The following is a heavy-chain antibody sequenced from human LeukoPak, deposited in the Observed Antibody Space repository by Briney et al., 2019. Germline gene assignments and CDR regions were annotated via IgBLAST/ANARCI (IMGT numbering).Heavy chain of an antibody. CDR2: ISSSSSSI. V-gene: IGHV3-48*04. J-gene: IGHJ4*02. CDR1: GFSFSSYS. CDR3: ASGSGYDPFDY. Sequence: GGSLRLSCAACGFSFSSYSMNWVRQAPGKGLEWVSYISSSSSSIYYADSVKGRFTISRDNAKNSLYLQMNSLRAEDTAVYYCASGSGYDPFDYWGQGTLVTVSS. D-gene: IGHD5-12*01.